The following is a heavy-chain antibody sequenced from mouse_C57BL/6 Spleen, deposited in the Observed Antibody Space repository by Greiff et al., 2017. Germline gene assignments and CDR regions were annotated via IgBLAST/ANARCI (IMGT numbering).Heavy chain of an antibody. J-gene: IGHJ1*03. CDR1: GYTFTSYW. Sequence: QVQLQQSGAELVMPGASVKLSCKASGYTFTSYWMHWVKQRPGQGLEWIGEIDPSDSYTNYNQKFKGKSTLTVDKSSSTAYMQLSSLTSEDSAVYYCARLGTMVTRYFDVWGTGTTVTVSS. D-gene: IGHD2-2*01. CDR3: ARLGTMVTRYFDV. CDR2: IDPSDSYT. V-gene: IGHV1-69*01.